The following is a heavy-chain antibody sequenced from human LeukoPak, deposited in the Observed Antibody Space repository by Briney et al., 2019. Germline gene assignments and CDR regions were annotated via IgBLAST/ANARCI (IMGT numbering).Heavy chain of an antibody. Sequence: GGSLRLSCAASGFTFSSYEMNWVRQAPGKGLERVAIISYDGSNEYYADSVKGRFTISRDNSKNTLYLQMNSLRAEDTAIYYCARGSGSWGRDIDSWGQGTLVTVSS. CDR2: ISYDGSNE. V-gene: IGHV3-30*04. CDR1: GFTFSSYE. D-gene: IGHD3-10*01. CDR3: ARGSGSWGRDIDS. J-gene: IGHJ4*02.